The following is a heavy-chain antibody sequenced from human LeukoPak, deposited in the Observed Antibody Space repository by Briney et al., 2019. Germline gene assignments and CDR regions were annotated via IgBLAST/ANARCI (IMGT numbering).Heavy chain of an antibody. CDR3: ARDIGPIEVPGPSKDY. Sequence: TGRSLRLSCAASGFTFSTYTMHWVRQAPGKGLEWVALISFDGSDTYSADSVKGRFTISRDNSKNTMYLQMNRLRPEDTAVYYCARDIGPIEVPGPSKDYWGQGTLVTVSS. CDR2: ISFDGSDT. CDR1: GFTFSTYT. J-gene: IGHJ4*02. D-gene: IGHD4-11*01. V-gene: IGHV3-30*04.